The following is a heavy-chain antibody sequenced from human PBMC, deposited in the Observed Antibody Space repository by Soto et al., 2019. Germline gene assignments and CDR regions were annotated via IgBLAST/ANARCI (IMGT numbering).Heavy chain of an antibody. CDR1: GYSITSGFY. D-gene: IGHD3-22*01. Sequence: SETLSLTCGVPGYSITSGFYWGWVRQSPGKGLEWIGSISYSAKTFYNPSLASRLSIAVDTSMNQFSLRLTSVTAADTALYYCTRGAGAPWVRFDSWGQGTLVTVSS. CDR2: ISYSAKT. J-gene: IGHJ4*02. CDR3: TRGAGAPWVRFDS. V-gene: IGHV4-38-2*01.